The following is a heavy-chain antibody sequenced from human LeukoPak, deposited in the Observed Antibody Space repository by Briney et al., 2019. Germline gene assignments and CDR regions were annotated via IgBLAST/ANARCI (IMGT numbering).Heavy chain of an antibody. J-gene: IGHJ6*02. D-gene: IGHD5-12*01. Sequence: GASVKVSCKASGYTFTSYDINWVRQATGQGLEWMGWMNPNSGNTGYAQKFQGRVTMTRNTSISTAYMELSSLRSEDTAVYYCARWAKGVATIGYYYGMDVWGQGTTVTVSS. V-gene: IGHV1-8*01. CDR3: ARWAKGVATIGYYYGMDV. CDR2: MNPNSGNT. CDR1: GYTFTSYD.